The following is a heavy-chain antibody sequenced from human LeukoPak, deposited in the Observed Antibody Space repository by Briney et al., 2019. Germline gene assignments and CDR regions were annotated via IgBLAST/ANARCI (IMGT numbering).Heavy chain of an antibody. CDR1: GYTFTIYG. CDR2: ISVYHGNS. Sequence: ASVKVSCKASGYTFTIYGISWVRQAPGQGLEWMGWISVYHGNSNYAQNLQGRVTMTTDTSTSTAYMELRSLRSDDTAVYFCARAGGWAREDYKGDAFGIWGQGTMVTVSS. D-gene: IGHD6-19*01. V-gene: IGHV1-18*01. J-gene: IGHJ3*02. CDR3: ARAGGWAREDYKGDAFGI.